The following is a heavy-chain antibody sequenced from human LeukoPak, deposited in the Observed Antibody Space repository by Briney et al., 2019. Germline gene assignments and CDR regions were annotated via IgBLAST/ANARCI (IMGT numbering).Heavy chain of an antibody. CDR1: GFTVSSNY. J-gene: IGHJ4*02. D-gene: IGHD2-15*01. CDR2: IYSGGST. CDR3: ARAVPYCSGGSCYSTYFDY. V-gene: IGHV3-53*04. Sequence: GGSLRLSCAASGFTVSSNYMSWVRQAPGKGLEWVSVIYSGGSTYYADSVKGRFTISRHNSKNTLYLQMNSLRAEDTAVYYCARAVPYCSGGSCYSTYFDYCGQGTLVTVSS.